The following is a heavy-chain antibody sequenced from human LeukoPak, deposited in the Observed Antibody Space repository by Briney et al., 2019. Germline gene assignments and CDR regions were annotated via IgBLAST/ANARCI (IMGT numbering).Heavy chain of an antibody. J-gene: IGHJ2*01. CDR2: ISWNSGDK. CDR3: IKANSNWYFDL. V-gene: IGHV3-9*01. Sequence: PGRCLRLSCAGSGFNFNDYAMPWVRQAPGKGLEWVSGISWNSGDKAYVDSVKDRFTISSDNLKKSLYLQMNSLRPDDTAFYFCIKANSNWYFDLWGRGTLVSVSS. CDR1: GFNFNDYA.